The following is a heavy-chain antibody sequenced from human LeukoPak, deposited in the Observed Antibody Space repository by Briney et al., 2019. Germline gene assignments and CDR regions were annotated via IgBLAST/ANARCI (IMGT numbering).Heavy chain of an antibody. Sequence: PGGSLRLSCAASGFTFSSYNMNWVRQAPGKGLEWVAFIRYDGSNKYYADSVKGRFTISRDNSKSTLYLQMNSLRAEDTAVYYCANLGTHYYDSSGYDYWGQGTLVTVSS. CDR3: ANLGTHYYDSSGYDY. V-gene: IGHV3-30*02. CDR2: IRYDGSNK. J-gene: IGHJ4*02. CDR1: GFTFSSYN. D-gene: IGHD3-22*01.